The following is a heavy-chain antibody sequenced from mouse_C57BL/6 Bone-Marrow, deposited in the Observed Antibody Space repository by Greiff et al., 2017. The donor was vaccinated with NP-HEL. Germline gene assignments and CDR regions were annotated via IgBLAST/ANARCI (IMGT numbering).Heavy chain of an antibody. J-gene: IGHJ2*01. CDR1: GFTFSDYY. CDR3: AREAYFYFDY. D-gene: IGHD1-1*01. V-gene: IGHV5-16*01. CDR2: INYDGSST. Sequence: EVKLVESEGGLVQPGSSMKLSCTASGFTFSDYYMAWVRQVPEKGLEWVANINYDGSSTYYLDSLKSRFIISRDNAKNILYLQMSSLKSEDTATDYCAREAYFYFDYWGQGTTLTVSS.